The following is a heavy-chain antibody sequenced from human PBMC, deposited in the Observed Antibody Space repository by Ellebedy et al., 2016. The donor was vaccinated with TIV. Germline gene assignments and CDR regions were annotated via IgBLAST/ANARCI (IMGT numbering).Heavy chain of an antibody. V-gene: IGHV3-48*02. J-gene: IGHJ6*02. D-gene: IGHD2-15*01. Sequence: GESLKISCAASGFMFNTYNMDWVRQAPGKGLEWVSYINRGSSVIYYADSVKGRFTISRDNAKNSLYLQMNSLGDEDTAIYYCARDGGVAGETDVWGQGTTVTVSS. CDR2: INRGSSVI. CDR1: GFMFNTYN. CDR3: ARDGGVAGETDV.